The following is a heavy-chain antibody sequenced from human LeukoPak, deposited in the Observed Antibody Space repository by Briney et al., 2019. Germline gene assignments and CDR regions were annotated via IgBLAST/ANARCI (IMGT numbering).Heavy chain of an antibody. D-gene: IGHD1-26*01. Sequence: PPETLSLTCTVSGGSISSYYWSWIRQPPGKGLEWIGYIYYSGSTNYNPSLKSRVTISVDTSKNQFSLKLSSVTAADTAVYYCARDSASGSQTWFDPWGQGTLVTVSS. V-gene: IGHV4-59*01. CDR1: GGSISSYY. CDR3: ARDSASGSQTWFDP. J-gene: IGHJ5*02. CDR2: IYYSGST.